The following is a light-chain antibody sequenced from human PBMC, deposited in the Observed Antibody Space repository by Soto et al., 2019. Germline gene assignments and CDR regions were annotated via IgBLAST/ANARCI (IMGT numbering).Light chain of an antibody. CDR2: KAS. CDR3: QQYNSYSLT. Sequence: TITCRASQSISSWLAWYQQKPGKAPKLLIYKASSLESGVPSRFSGSGSGTEFTLTISSLQPDDFATYYCQQYNSYSLTFGQGTKVDIK. CDR1: QSISSW. J-gene: IGKJ1*01. V-gene: IGKV1-5*03.